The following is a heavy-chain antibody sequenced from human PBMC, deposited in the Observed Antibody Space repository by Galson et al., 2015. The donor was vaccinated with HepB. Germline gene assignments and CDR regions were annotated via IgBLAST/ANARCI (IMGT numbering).Heavy chain of an antibody. Sequence: ETLSLTCIVSGGSISNYYWTWIRQSAGKGLEWIGRIYSSGSTDYHPSLKRRVTMSIDTSKNQFSLRLTSVTAADTAVYYCARDPFKSSFDYWGQGALVTVSS. D-gene: IGHD6-6*01. CDR3: ARDPFKSSFDY. V-gene: IGHV4-4*07. CDR2: IYSSGST. J-gene: IGHJ4*02. CDR1: GGSISNYY.